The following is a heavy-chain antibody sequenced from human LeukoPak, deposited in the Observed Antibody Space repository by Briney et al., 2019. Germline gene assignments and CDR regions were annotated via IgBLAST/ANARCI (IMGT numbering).Heavy chain of an antibody. J-gene: IGHJ6*02. D-gene: IGHD3-22*01. V-gene: IGHV1-46*01. Sequence: ASVKVSCKASGYTFTSYYMHWVRQAPGQGLEWMGIINPSGGSTSYAQKFQGRVTMTRDTSTSTVYMELSSLRSEDTAVYYCASQYYYDSSGSPSTYYYGMDVWGQGTTVTVSS. CDR2: INPSGGST. CDR1: GYTFTSYY. CDR3: ASQYYYDSSGSPSTYYYGMDV.